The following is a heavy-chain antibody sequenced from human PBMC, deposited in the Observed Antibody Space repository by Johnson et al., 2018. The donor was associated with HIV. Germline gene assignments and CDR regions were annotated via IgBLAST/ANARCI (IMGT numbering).Heavy chain of an antibody. D-gene: IGHD4-17*01. CDR3: TRHTVTGDAFEI. CDR2: ISSSGSTI. V-gene: IGHV3-11*04. CDR1: GFTFSDYY. Sequence: VESGGGLVQPGGSLRLSCAASGFTFSDYYMSWIRQAPGKGLEWVSYISSSGSTIYYADSVKGRFTISRDNAKNSLYLQMNSLRAEYTAVYYCTRHTVTGDAFEIWGQGTMVTVSS. J-gene: IGHJ3*02.